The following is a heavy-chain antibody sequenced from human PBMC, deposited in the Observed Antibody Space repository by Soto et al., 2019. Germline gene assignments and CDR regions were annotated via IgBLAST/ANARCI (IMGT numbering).Heavy chain of an antibody. CDR1: GFTFSSYW. J-gene: IGHJ5*02. V-gene: IGHV3-74*01. CDR2: INSDGSST. CDR3: ARVGYCSSTSCHNWFDP. D-gene: IGHD2-2*01. Sequence: GGSLRLSCAASGFTFSSYWMHWVRQAPGKRLVWVSRINSDGSSTSYADSVKGRFAISRDNAKNTLYLQMNSLRAEDTAVYYCARVGYCSSTSCHNWFDPWGQGTLVTVSS.